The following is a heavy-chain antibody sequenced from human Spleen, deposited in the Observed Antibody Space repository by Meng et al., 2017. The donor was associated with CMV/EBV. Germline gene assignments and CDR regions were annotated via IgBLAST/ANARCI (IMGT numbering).Heavy chain of an antibody. Sequence: GGSLRLSCKASGYNFTNYWVAWVRQTPGNGLEWMGIIYPGDSDTRYSPSFQGQVTISVDKSTSAAFLQWSSLKASDTAMYYCARHGDTMVSGRAFDIWGQGTMVTVSS. CDR2: IYPGDSDT. J-gene: IGHJ3*02. CDR1: GYNFTNYW. V-gene: IGHV5-51*01. D-gene: IGHD3-10*01. CDR3: ARHGDTMVSGRAFDI.